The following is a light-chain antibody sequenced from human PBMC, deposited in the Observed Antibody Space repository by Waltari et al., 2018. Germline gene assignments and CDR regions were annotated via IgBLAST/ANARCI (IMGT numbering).Light chain of an antibody. CDR2: EVS. CDR3: NSYAGSNNFV. Sequence: QSALTQPPSASGSPGQSVAISCTGTTRAVGGYKHVPWYQQHPGKAPKLIIYEVSKRPSGVPDRFSGSKSGRTASLTVSGLQAEDEADYYCNSYAGSNNFVFGTGTKVTVL. J-gene: IGLJ1*01. V-gene: IGLV2-8*01. CDR1: TRAVGGYKH.